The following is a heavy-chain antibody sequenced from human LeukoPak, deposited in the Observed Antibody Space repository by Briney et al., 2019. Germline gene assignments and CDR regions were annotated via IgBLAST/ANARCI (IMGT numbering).Heavy chain of an antibody. D-gene: IGHD2-2*01. CDR3: ARDFDDDCSSTSCYLTDY. CDR1: GYTFTGYY. V-gene: IGHV1-2*02. Sequence: ASVKVSCKASGYTFTGYYMHWVRQAPGQGLEWMGWISPNSGGTNYAQKFQGRVTMTRDTSISTAYMELSRLRSDDTAVYYCARDFDDDCSSTSCYLTDYWGQGTLVTVSS. J-gene: IGHJ4*02. CDR2: ISPNSGGT.